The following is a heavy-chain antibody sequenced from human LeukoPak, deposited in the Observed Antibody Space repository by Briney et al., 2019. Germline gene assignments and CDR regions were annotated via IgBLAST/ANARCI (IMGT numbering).Heavy chain of an antibody. CDR3: ARTVRGVHFDS. CDR1: GYSFSNYW. CDR2: MDPSDSYT. Sequence: GESLKISCKGSGYSFSNYWIGWVRQMPGKGLEWMGRMDPSDSYTNYSPSFQGHVTISTDKSISTAYLQWSSLKASDTAMYYCARTVRGVHFDSWGQGTLVTVSS. D-gene: IGHD3-10*02. J-gene: IGHJ4*02. V-gene: IGHV5-10-1*01.